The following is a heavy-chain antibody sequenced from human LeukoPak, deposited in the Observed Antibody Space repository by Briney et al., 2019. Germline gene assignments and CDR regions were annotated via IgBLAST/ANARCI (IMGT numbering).Heavy chain of an antibody. D-gene: IGHD5-12*01. CDR1: GFTFSDYY. J-gene: IGHJ4*02. V-gene: IGHV4-38-2*01. CDR2: IYYSGST. Sequence: PGGSLRLSCAASGFTFSDYYMSWIRQPPGKGLEWIGSIYYSGSTYYNPSLKSRVTISVDTSKNQFSLKLSSVTAADTAVYYCARGEHYSGYAYFFDYWGQGTLVTVSS. CDR3: ARGEHYSGYAYFFDY.